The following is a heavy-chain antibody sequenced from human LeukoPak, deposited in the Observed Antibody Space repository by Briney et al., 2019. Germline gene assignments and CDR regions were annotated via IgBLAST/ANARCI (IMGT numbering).Heavy chain of an antibody. CDR1: GFTFNQFW. D-gene: IGHD2-2*01. V-gene: IGHV3-74*01. Sequence: PGGSRILSCEASGFTFNQFWMHWVRQAPGKGLVWVSRVNEHGSNTHYAGAVKGRFTISRDNSKNTLYLQMNSLRAEDTAVYYCAKFWPVYCSSTSCAQGGDYWGQGTLVTVSS. CDR3: AKFWPVYCSSTSCAQGGDY. CDR2: VNEHGSNT. J-gene: IGHJ4*02.